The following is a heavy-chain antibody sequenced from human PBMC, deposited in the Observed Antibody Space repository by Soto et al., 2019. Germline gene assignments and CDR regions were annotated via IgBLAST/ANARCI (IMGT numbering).Heavy chain of an antibody. D-gene: IGHD3-10*01. CDR3: ARGLFAMVRGDLYNWFDP. V-gene: IGHV1-18*01. J-gene: IGHJ5*02. CDR2: ISAYNGNT. Sequence: ASVKVSCKASGYTFTSYGISWLRQAPGQGLEWMGWISAYNGNTNYAQKLQGRVTMTTDTSTSTAYMEPRSLRSDDTAVYYCARGLFAMVRGDLYNWFDPWGQGTLVTVSS. CDR1: GYTFTSYG.